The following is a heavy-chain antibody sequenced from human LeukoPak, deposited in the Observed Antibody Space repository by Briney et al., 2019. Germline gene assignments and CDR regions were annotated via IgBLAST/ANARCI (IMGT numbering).Heavy chain of an antibody. D-gene: IGHD6-13*01. CDR1: GFTFSSYA. Sequence: GGSLRLSCAASGFTFSSYAMTWVRQTPGKGLEWVSAISGPGDTTYHADSVKGRFTISRDNSKNTLYLQMNGLRAEDTAVYYCGKEASSSWYWFDPWGQGTQVTVSS. CDR2: ISGPGDTT. V-gene: IGHV3-23*01. J-gene: IGHJ5*02. CDR3: GKEASSSWYWFDP.